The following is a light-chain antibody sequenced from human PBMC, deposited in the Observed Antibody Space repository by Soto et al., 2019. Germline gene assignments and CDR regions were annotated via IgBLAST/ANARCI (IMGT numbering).Light chain of an antibody. CDR2: RNN. CDR1: SSNIGSNY. V-gene: IGLV1-47*01. J-gene: IGLJ3*02. CDR3: AAWDDSLSGVV. Sequence: QAVVTQPPSASGTHGQRVTISCSGSSSNIGSNYVYWYQQLPGTAPKLLIYRNNQRPSGVPDRFSGSKSGTSASLAISGLRSEDEANYYCAAWDDSLSGVVFGGGTKVTVL.